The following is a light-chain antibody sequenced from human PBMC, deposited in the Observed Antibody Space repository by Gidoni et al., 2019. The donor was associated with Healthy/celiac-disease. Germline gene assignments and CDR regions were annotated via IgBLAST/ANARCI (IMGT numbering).Light chain of an antibody. J-gene: IGKJ2*01. CDR2: DAS. Sequence: EIVLTQSPATLSLSPGERATLSCRASQSVSSYLAWYQQKPGQAPRLLIYDASNRATGIPARFSGSGSGTDFTLTISSLEPEDCAVYYCQQRRNWPPRYTFGQGTKLEIK. V-gene: IGKV3-11*01. CDR3: QQRRNWPPRYT. CDR1: QSVSSY.